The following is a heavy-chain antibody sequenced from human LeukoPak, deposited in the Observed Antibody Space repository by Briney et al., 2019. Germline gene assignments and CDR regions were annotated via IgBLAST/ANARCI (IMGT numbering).Heavy chain of an antibody. Sequence: SETLSLTCAVYGGSFSGYYWSWIRQPPGKGLEWIGEINHSGSTNYNPSLKSRVTISVDTSKNQFSLKLSSVTAADTAEYYCARHTGVDTPMAIDYWGQGTLVTVSS. J-gene: IGHJ4*02. V-gene: IGHV4-34*01. CDR2: INHSGST. CDR1: GGSFSGYY. CDR3: ARHTGVDTPMAIDY. D-gene: IGHD5-18*01.